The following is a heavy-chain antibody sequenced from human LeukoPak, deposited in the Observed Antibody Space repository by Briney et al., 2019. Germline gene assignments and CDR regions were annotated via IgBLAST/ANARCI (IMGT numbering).Heavy chain of an antibody. J-gene: IGHJ3*02. D-gene: IGHD2-21*01. CDR3: ARDDQYSVGAFDI. Sequence: GRSLRLSCAASGFTFSSYAMHWVRQAPGKGLEWVAVISYDGSNKYYADSVKGRFTISRDNSKNTLYLQMNSLRAEDTAVYYCARDDQYSVGAFDIWGQGTMVTVSS. V-gene: IGHV3-30-3*01. CDR1: GFTFSSYA. CDR2: ISYDGSNK.